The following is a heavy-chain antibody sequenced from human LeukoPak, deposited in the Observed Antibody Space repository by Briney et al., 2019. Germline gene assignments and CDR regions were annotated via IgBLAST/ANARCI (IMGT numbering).Heavy chain of an antibody. CDR2: IYHTGST. CDR3: ARFVPELAFDI. J-gene: IGHJ3*02. Sequence: SGTLSLTCAVSGGPISSSNWWSWVRQPPGKGLEWIGEIYHTGSTNYNPSLKSRVTISVDTSKNQFSLKLSSVTAADTAVYYCARFVPELAFDIWGQGTMVTVSS. CDR1: GGPISSSNW. V-gene: IGHV4-4*02. D-gene: IGHD1-14*01.